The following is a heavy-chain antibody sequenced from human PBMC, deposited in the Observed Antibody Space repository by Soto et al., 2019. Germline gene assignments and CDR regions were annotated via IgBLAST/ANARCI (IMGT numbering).Heavy chain of an antibody. CDR2: ISSNGDST. CDR3: VKDRYIDY. CDR1: GFTLITYA. Sequence: GGSLRLSCSVSGFTLITYAMHWVRQAPAKGLEYVSSISSNGDSTYYADSVKGRFIISRDNSKNTLYLQMSSLRAEDTALYYCVKDRYIDYWGQGTLVTVSS. J-gene: IGHJ4*02. V-gene: IGHV3-64D*06.